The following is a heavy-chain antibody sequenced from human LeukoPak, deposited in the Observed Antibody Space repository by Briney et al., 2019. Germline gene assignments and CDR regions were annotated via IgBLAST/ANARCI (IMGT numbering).Heavy chain of an antibody. CDR2: IYRDGDA. CDR3: ARGAGELLQGYYYYYYMDV. CDR1: SYSIARGHY. D-gene: IGHD1-26*01. V-gene: IGHV4-38-2*02. J-gene: IGHJ6*03. Sequence: SETLSLTCSVSSYSIARGHYWGWIRPPPGRGLEWIGSIYRDGDATYNPSLKSRVTISVDTSKNQFSLKLSSVTAADTAVYYCARGAGELLQGYYYYYYMDVWGKGTTVTVSS.